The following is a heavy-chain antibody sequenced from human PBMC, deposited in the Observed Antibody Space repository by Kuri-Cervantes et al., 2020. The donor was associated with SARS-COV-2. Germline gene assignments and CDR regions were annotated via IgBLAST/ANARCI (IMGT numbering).Heavy chain of an antibody. V-gene: IGHV3-30-3*01. CDR3: ARDRVGVHDS. CDR2: ISYDGTNK. CDR1: GFNFSRYA. D-gene: IGHD2-21*01. Sequence: GGSLRLSCAASGFNFSRYAMHWVCQAPGKGLEWVAVISYDGTNKDYTASGKGRFTISRDNSQNTLYLQMKSLRTEDTALYYCARDRVGVHDSWGQGTLVTVSS. J-gene: IGHJ4*02.